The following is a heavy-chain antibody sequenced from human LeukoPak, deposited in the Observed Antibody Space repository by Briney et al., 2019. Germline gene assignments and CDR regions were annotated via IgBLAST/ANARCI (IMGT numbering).Heavy chain of an antibody. CDR2: IWCDGSNI. V-gene: IGHV3-33*01. CDR3: ARDRNYDFWSGYFWEAVFYYYGMDV. Sequence: GGSLRLSCAASGFTFSSYGMHWVRQAPGKGLEWVAVIWCDGSNIYYADSVKGRFTISRDNSKNTLYLQMNSLRAEDTAVYYCARDRNYDFWSGYFWEAVFYYYGMDVWGQGTTVTVSS. D-gene: IGHD3-3*01. J-gene: IGHJ6*02. CDR1: GFTFSSYG.